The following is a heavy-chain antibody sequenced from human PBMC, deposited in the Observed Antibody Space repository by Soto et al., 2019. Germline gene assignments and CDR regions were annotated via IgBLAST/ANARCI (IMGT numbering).Heavy chain of an antibody. CDR2: IAYDGRNK. V-gene: IGHV3-30*04. Sequence: QVQLVESGGGVVQPGRSLRVSCAASGFTFSSYAMHWVRQAPGKGLEWVAVIAYDGRNKYYADSVKGRFTISRDNSKNTLYLQMNSLRIEVTAVYYCARELERVFDYWGQGTLVTVSS. CDR1: GFTFSSYA. D-gene: IGHD1-1*01. J-gene: IGHJ4*02. CDR3: ARELERVFDY.